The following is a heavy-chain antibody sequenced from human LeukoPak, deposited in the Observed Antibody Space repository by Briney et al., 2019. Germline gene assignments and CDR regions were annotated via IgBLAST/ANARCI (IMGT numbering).Heavy chain of an antibody. D-gene: IGHD1-26*01. CDR2: IYYRSTA. Sequence: SETLSLTCTVSGCSINSANYYWCWIRQPPEKGLESIGSIYYRSTAYYSSSLKSRITILVDTSNHQFSLKLSSVTAADTAVYYCARGSVGCTGHDAFDIWGQGTMATVSS. CDR1: GCSINSANYY. J-gene: IGHJ3*02. V-gene: IGHV4-39*07. CDR3: ARGSVGCTGHDAFDI.